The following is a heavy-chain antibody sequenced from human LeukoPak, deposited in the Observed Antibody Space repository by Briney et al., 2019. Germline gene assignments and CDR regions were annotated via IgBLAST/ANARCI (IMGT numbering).Heavy chain of an antibody. CDR2: ISYDGSNK. CDR3: ASHPTPRGYSGYDPDRYFDY. Sequence: GGSLRLSCAASGFTFSSYGMHWVRQAPGKGLEWVAVISYDGSNKYYADSVKGRFTISRDNSKNTLYLQMNSLRAEDTAVYYCASHPTPRGYSGYDPDRYFDYWGQGTLVTVSS. V-gene: IGHV3-30*03. CDR1: GFTFSSYG. D-gene: IGHD5-12*01. J-gene: IGHJ4*02.